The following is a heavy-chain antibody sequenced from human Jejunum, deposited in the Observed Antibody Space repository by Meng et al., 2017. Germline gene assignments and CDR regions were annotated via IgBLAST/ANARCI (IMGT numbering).Heavy chain of an antibody. J-gene: IGHJ6*02. CDR1: GFSISPYY. CDR3: ARNGRGQYHYYAMDV. D-gene: IGHD2-8*01. CDR2: IYYSGST. Sequence: ESLKISCTVSGFSISPYYWSWIRQPPGKELEWIGYIYYSGSTEYNPYLKSRVTMSVDTSKNQFSLRLRSVTAADTAMYYCARNGRGQYHYYAMDVWGQGTMVTVSS. V-gene: IGHV4-59*01.